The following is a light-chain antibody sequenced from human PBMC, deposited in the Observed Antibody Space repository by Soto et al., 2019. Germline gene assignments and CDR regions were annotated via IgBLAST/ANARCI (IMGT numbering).Light chain of an antibody. J-gene: IGLJ1*01. Sequence: QSALTQPASVSGSPGLSITISCTGTSSDVGNYDYVSWYQQYPGKAPRLMIYAVSRRPSGISDRFSGSKSGNTASLTISGLQAEDEADYYCTSYTPSSTYVFGTGTKVTVL. CDR2: AVS. V-gene: IGLV2-14*01. CDR3: TSYTPSSTYV. CDR1: SSDVGNYDY.